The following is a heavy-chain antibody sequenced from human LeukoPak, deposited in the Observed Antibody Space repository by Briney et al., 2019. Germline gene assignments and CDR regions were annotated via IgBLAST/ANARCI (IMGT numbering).Heavy chain of an antibody. CDR3: ARVSVQLWSSSDY. V-gene: IGHV3-74*01. CDR2: INSEGSST. CDR1: GFTFSSYW. D-gene: IGHD5-18*01. J-gene: IGHJ4*02. Sequence: GGSLRLFCAASGFTFSSYWMHWVRQAPGKGLVWVSRINSEGSSTSYAGSVKGRFTISRDNAKNTLYLQMNSLRAEDTAVYYCARVSVQLWSSSDYWGQGTLVTVSS.